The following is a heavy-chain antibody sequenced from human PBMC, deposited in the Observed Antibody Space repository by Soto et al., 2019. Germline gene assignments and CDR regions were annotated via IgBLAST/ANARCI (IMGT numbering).Heavy chain of an antibody. CDR3: AGSSRSYFDY. CDR2: IYDSGST. V-gene: IGHV4-31*03. J-gene: IGHJ4*02. CDR1: GGSISRSGYF. Sequence: SETLSLTCTVSGGSISRSGYFWSWIRQHPGKGLEWIGYIYDSGSTYYNPSLKSRVSLSVDTSKNQFSLNLTSVTAADTAMYYCAGSSRSYFDYWGQGTLVTVSS.